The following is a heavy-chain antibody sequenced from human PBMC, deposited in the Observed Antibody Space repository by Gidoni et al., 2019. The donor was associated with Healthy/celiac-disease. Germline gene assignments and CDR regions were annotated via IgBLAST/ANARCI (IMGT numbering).Heavy chain of an antibody. V-gene: IGHV5-51*01. CDR1: GYSFTSYW. CDR3: ARHLPPVGIAVAANWFDP. J-gene: IGHJ5*02. D-gene: IGHD6-19*01. CDR2: IYPGDSDT. Sequence: EVQLVQSGAEVKKPGESLKISCKGSGYSFTSYWIGWVRQMPGKGLEWMGIIYPGDSDTRYSPSFQGQVTISADKSISTAYLQWSSLKASDTAMYYCARHLPPVGIAVAANWFDPWGQGTLVTVSS.